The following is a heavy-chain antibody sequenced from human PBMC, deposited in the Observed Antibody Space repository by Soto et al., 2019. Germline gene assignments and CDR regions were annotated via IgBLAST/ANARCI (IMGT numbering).Heavy chain of an antibody. D-gene: IGHD3-22*01. Sequence: EVQLLESGGGLVQRGGSQRLSCAASGFTFTSYVMSWVRQAPGKGLEWAAGISGGGSTAFYADSVKGRFTISRDNAKNTRVLQMDSLRAEDTAIYYCAKDSNKYSSSLRGRYFDYWGQGTLVTVSS. CDR1: GFTFTSYV. CDR3: AKDSNKYSSSLRGRYFDY. V-gene: IGHV3-23*01. CDR2: ISGGGSTA. J-gene: IGHJ4*02.